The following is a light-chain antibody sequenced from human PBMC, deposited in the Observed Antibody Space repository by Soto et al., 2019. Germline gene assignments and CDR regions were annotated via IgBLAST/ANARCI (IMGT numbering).Light chain of an antibody. V-gene: IGKV3-20*01. CDR1: QTANSDY. CDR2: ATS. CDR3: HQFGYSPRT. Sequence: EIVVTQSPGTLSLSPGETATLSCRASQTANSDYLAWFQQRPGQAPRLLIFATSRRATDIPDRFSGSGSGTDFTLAIRRLEPEDFAVYYCHQFGYSPRTFGQGTKVDI. J-gene: IGKJ1*01.